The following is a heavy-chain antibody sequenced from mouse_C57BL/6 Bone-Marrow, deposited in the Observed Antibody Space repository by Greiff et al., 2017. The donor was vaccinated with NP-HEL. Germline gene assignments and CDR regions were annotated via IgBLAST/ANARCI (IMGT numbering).Heavy chain of an antibody. CDR3: ARLPGTSVAY. J-gene: IGHJ3*01. D-gene: IGHD1-3*01. V-gene: IGHV1-50*01. CDR1: GYTFTSYW. CDR2: IDPSDSYT. Sequence: QVQLQQPGAELVKPGASVKLSCKASGYTFTSYWMQWVKQRPGQGLEWIGEIDPSDSYTNYNQKFKGKATLTVDTSASTAYMQLSSLTSEDSAVYYCARLPGTSVAYWGQGTLVTVSA.